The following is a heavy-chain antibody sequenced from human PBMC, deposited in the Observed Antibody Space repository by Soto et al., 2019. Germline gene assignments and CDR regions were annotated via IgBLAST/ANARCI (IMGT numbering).Heavy chain of an antibody. J-gene: IGHJ4*02. V-gene: IGHV3-23*01. CDR3: ASARDYYFDS. Sequence: GGSLRLSCAASGFTFSSYAMRWVRQAPGKGLEWVSAISGSGDSIYYADSVKGRFTISRVNSKNTLYLQMNSLRAEGTAVYYCASARDYYFDSWGQGALVTVSS. CDR2: ISGSGDSI. CDR1: GFTFSSYA.